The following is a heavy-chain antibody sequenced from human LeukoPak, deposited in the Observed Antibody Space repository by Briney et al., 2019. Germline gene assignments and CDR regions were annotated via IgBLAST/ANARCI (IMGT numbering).Heavy chain of an antibody. CDR3: ARNAGYSSNTGRILYYYYGMDV. Sequence: ASVKVSCKASGYTFTSYDINWVRQATGQGLEWMGWMNPNSGNTGYAQRFQGRVTMTRNTSISTAYMELSSLRSEDTAVYYCARNAGYSSNTGRILYYYYGMDVWGQGTTVTVSS. CDR1: GYTFTSYD. D-gene: IGHD6-13*01. V-gene: IGHV1-8*01. J-gene: IGHJ6*02. CDR2: MNPNSGNT.